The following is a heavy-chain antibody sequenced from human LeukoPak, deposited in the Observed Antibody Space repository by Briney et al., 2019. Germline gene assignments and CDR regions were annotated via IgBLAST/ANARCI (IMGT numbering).Heavy chain of an antibody. D-gene: IGHD3-10*01. V-gene: IGHV4-59*01. Sequence: SGTLRLSCTASGFTISSYYRNWIRQAPGKGLEWISYINSGGSTNNNPSLKSRVTISVDTSKNQFSLKLSSVTAADTAVYYCARDPASYYGSGSPRDYYYGMDDWGKGTTVTVSS. CDR3: ARDPASYYGSGSPRDYYYGMDD. CDR1: GFTISSYY. CDR2: INSGGST. J-gene: IGHJ6*04.